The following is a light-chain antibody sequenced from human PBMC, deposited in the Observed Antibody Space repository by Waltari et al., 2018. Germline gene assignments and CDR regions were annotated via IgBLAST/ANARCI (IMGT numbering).Light chain of an antibody. CDR2: DAS. CDR3: QQRSNWPYT. V-gene: IGKV3-11*01. J-gene: IGKJ2*01. Sequence: DIVLTQSPATLSLSPGVRATLSCRASQTVRTYLAWYQQKPGQAPRLLIFDASSRATGIPAKFSGSGSGTDFTLTVSNLEPEDFAIYYCQQRSNWPYTFGQGTRVEIK. CDR1: QTVRTY.